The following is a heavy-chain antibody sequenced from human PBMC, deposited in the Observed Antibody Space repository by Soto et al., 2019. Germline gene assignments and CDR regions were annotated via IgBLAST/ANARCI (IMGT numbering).Heavy chain of an antibody. Sequence: PSETLSLTCTVSGGSISSGGYYWSWIRQHPGKGLEWIGYIYYSGSTYYNPSLKSRVTISVDTSKNQFSLKLSSVTAADTAVYYCASGYYDILTGYTYYFDYWGQGTLVTVSS. CDR2: IYYSGST. V-gene: IGHV4-31*03. J-gene: IGHJ4*02. D-gene: IGHD3-9*01. CDR3: ASGYYDILTGYTYYFDY. CDR1: GGSISSGGYY.